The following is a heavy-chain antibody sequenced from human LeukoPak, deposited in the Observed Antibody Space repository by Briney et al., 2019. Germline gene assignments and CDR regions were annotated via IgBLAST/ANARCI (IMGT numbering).Heavy chain of an antibody. Sequence: ASVKVSCKASGGTFSSYAISWVRQAPGQGLEWMGWINPNSGGTNSAQKFQGRVTMTRDTSISTAYMDLSGLGSDDTAVYYCARWMVGAFYYFDYWGQGTLVTVSS. J-gene: IGHJ4*02. CDR3: ARWMVGAFYYFDY. CDR2: INPNSGGT. V-gene: IGHV1-2*02. D-gene: IGHD1-26*01. CDR1: GGTFSSYA.